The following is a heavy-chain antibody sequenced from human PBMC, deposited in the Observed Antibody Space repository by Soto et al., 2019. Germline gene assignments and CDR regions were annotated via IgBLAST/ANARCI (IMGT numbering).Heavy chain of an antibody. V-gene: IGHV3-33*01. CDR2: IWYDGSNK. J-gene: IGHJ6*02. CDR1: GFTFSSYG. Sequence: GGSLRLSCAASGFTFSSYGMHWVRQAPGKGLEWVAVIWYDGSNKYYADSVKGRFTISRDNSKNTLYLQMNSLRAEDMAVYYCARDLYDFWSGYYRHGMDVWGQGTTVTVSS. D-gene: IGHD3-3*01. CDR3: ARDLYDFWSGYYRHGMDV.